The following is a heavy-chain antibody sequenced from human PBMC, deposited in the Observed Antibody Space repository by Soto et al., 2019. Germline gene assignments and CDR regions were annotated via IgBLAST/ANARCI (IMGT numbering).Heavy chain of an antibody. V-gene: IGHV3-74*01. D-gene: IGHD6-6*01. CDR3: ARGAAARLYYYGMDV. CDR1: GFTFSSYW. Sequence: GGSLRLSCVASGFTFSSYWMHWVRQAPGKGLVWVSRINSDGSSTSYADSVKGRFTISRDNAKNTLYLQMNSLRAEDTAVYYCARGAAARLYYYGMDVWGQGTTVTVSS. CDR2: INSDGSST. J-gene: IGHJ6*02.